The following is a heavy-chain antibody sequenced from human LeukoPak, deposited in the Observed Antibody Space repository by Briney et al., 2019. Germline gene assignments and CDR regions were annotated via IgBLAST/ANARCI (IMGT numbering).Heavy chain of an antibody. V-gene: IGHV4-34*01. D-gene: IGHD3-9*01. Sequence: SETLSLTCAVYGGSFSGYYWSWIRQPPGKGLEWIGEINHSGSTNYNPSLKSRVTISVDTSKNQFSLKLSSVTAADTAVYYCARAPYDILTGYAKPRFDYWGQGTLVTVSS. J-gene: IGHJ4*02. CDR1: GGSFSGYY. CDR3: ARAPYDILTGYAKPRFDY. CDR2: INHSGST.